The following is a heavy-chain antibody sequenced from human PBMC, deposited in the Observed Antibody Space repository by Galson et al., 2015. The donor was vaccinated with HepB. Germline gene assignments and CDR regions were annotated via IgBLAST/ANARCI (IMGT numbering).Heavy chain of an antibody. Sequence: SLRLSCAVSGFTFNDYGMHWVRQAPGKGLEWVAVISYDETNKYYAESVKGRFTISRDNSKSTLYLQMNSLRVEDTAVYYCAKDGSGGVGVTLDYWGQGTPVTVSS. CDR2: ISYDETNK. D-gene: IGHD1-26*01. CDR1: GFTFNDYG. CDR3: AKDGSGGVGVTLDY. V-gene: IGHV3-30*18. J-gene: IGHJ4*02.